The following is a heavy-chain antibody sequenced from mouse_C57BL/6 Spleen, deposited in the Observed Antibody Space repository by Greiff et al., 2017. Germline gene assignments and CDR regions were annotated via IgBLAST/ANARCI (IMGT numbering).Heavy chain of an antibody. Sequence: QVQLQQSGPELVKPGASVKLSCKASGYTFTSYDINWVKQRPGQGLEWLGWIYPRDGSTKYKEKFKGKATLTVDTSSSTAYMELHSLTSEDSAVYFCARKGYSAFDVWGTGTTVTVSS. CDR3: ARKGYSAFDV. CDR2: IYPRDGST. D-gene: IGHD1-1*01. J-gene: IGHJ1*03. CDR1: GYTFTSYD. V-gene: IGHV1-85*01.